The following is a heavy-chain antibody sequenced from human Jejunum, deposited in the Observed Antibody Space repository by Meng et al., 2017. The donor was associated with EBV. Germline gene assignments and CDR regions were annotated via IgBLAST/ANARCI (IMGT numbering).Heavy chain of an antibody. CDR1: GFTFTNYA. CDR2: ISGSGGTT. J-gene: IGHJ4*02. V-gene: IGHV3-23*01. CDR3: AKAATIIRGALDY. D-gene: IGHD3-10*01. Sequence: VQLLESGGGLVEPGGSLRLSCAAYGFTFTNYAMNWVRQAPGKGLEWVSVISGSGGTTYYADSVKGRFSISSDSSNNMVYLQMNTLRAEDTAVYYCAKAATIIRGALDYWGQGTLVTVSS.